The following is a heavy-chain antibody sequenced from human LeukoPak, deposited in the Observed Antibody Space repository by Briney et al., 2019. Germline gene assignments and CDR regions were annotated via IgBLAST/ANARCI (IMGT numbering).Heavy chain of an antibody. V-gene: IGHV4-59*08. D-gene: IGHD5-18*01. CDR3: ARRAPYSYEWSTLDY. CDR1: GGSLSSYY. J-gene: IGHJ4*02. CDR2: IYYSGST. Sequence: SETLSLTCTVSGGSLSSYYWSWIRQPPAKGLEWIGYIYYSGSTNYHPSLKSRVTISVATSKNPFSLKLSSVTAADTAVYYCARRAPYSYEWSTLDYWGQGTLVTVSS.